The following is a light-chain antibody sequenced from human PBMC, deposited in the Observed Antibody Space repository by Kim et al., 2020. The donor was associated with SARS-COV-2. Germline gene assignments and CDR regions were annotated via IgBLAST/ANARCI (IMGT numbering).Light chain of an antibody. Sequence: DIQMTQSPSSLSASVGDRVTITCRASQGIRNHLVWLQQKPGKAPKTLIDAASSFQSGVPSRFSGSGSGTDFTLTISSLLPDDSATYYCQQYDMYPPTFGQGTKVDIK. CDR3: QQYDMYPPT. V-gene: IGKV1-16*01. CDR1: QGIRNH. J-gene: IGKJ1*01. CDR2: AAS.